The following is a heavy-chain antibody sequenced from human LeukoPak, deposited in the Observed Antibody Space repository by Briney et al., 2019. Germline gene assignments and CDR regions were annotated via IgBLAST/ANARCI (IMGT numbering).Heavy chain of an antibody. CDR3: ARDPFGDYIGTFDM. V-gene: IGHV3-23*01. CDR1: GFTFSSYG. J-gene: IGHJ3*02. Sequence: GRTLSLLCAASGFTFSSYGIHWVRQAPGKGLVWVSSISCSGCSTLYADSVQGRFAISRDNSKNTLYVQMNRLSLEDGAVYFCARDPFGDYIGTFDMWGRGTMVSVSS. D-gene: IGHD4-17*01. CDR2: ISCSGCST.